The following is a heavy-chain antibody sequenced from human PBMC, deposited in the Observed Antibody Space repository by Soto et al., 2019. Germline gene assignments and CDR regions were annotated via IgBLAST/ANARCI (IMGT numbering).Heavy chain of an antibody. CDR3: GKVLIGATRHTDVDS. D-gene: IGHD2-15*01. J-gene: IGHJ4*02. Sequence: QVQLQESGPGLLKPLETLSLTCTVSGVSLNSGHYYWVWIRQSPGKGLAWIASIYYDESTYYNPSLKSRVTISTDKPKNQFSLNLKSVTAADTAVYYCGKVLIGATRHTDVDSGGQGALVTVSS. CDR2: IYYDEST. CDR1: GVSLNSGHYY. V-gene: IGHV4-39*01.